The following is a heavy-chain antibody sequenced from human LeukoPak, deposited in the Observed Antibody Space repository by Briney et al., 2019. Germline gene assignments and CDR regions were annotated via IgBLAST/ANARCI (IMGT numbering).Heavy chain of an antibody. Sequence: ASVKVSCKASGYTFTSYDINWVRQATGQGLEWMGWMNPNSHNTGCAQKFQGRVAITRNTSISTAYMELSSLRSEDTAVYYCARNKPIDYGDYGGFDYWGQGTLVTVSS. J-gene: IGHJ4*02. D-gene: IGHD4-17*01. CDR1: GYTFTSYD. CDR2: MNPNSHNT. V-gene: IGHV1-8*01. CDR3: ARNKPIDYGDYGGFDY.